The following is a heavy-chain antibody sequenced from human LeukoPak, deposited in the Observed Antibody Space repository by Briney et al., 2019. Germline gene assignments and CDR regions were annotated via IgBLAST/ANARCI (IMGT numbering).Heavy chain of an antibody. J-gene: IGHJ4*02. V-gene: IGHV4-39*01. CDR3: ARRGITYSSSFFAF. CDR1: GGSIGRSNYY. CDR2: IFYSGST. D-gene: IGHD6-13*01. Sequence: SETLSLTCTVSGGSIGRSNYYWGWIRQPPGKGLEWIGSIFYSGSTYYNQSLESRVTISVDTSKNQFSLKVSSVTAADTATYYCARRGITYSSSFFAFWGQGALVTVSS.